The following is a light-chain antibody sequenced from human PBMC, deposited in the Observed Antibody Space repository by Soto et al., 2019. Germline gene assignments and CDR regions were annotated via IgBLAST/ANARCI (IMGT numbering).Light chain of an antibody. J-gene: IGKJ3*01. CDR3: QQLNSFT. V-gene: IGKV1-9*01. CDR2: AAS. Sequence: IQLTQSPSSLSASVGDRVTITCRASQGISSFLAWYQQKPGKAPKLLIYAASTLQSGVPSRFSGSGSGTDFALTISSLQPEAFATYYCQQLNSFTFGPGTKVDIK. CDR1: QGISSF.